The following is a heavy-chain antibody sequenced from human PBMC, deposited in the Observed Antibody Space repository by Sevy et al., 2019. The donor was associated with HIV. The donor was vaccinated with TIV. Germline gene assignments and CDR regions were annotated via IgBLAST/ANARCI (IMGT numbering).Heavy chain of an antibody. CDR3: ARSNNAGVGTFYYDTSGYYSDF. D-gene: IGHD3-22*01. Sequence: GGSLRFSCAASGFTFSDYYMTWIRQAPGKGLEWVSHISGSGTSKDYADSVEGRFSISRDNAQNSLYLQMNSLRAEDTAVYYCARSNNAGVGTFYYDTSGYYSDFRGQGTLVTVSS. J-gene: IGHJ4*02. CDR1: GFTFSDYY. CDR2: ISGSGTSK. V-gene: IGHV3-11*01.